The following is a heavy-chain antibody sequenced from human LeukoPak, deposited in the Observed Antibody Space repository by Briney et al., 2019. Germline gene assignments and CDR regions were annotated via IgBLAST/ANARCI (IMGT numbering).Heavy chain of an antibody. CDR1: GFTFDDYA. J-gene: IGHJ6*02. CDR3: ARVGSYYDMDV. D-gene: IGHD3-10*01. CDR2: ISWNSGSI. Sequence: PGGSLRLSCAASGFTFDDYAMHWVRQAPGKGLEWVSGISWNSGSIGYADSVKGRFTISRDNSKNTLYLQMNSLRAEDTAVYYCARVGSYYDMDVWGQGTTVTVSS. V-gene: IGHV3-9*01.